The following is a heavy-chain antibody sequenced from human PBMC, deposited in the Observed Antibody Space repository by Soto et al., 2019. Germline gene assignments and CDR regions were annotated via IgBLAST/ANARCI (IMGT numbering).Heavy chain of an antibody. CDR3: ARGLARITMVRGVKGYYYYYMDV. V-gene: IGHV3-23*01. CDR1: GFTFSSYA. Sequence: PGGSLRLSCAASGFTFSSYAMSWVRQAPGKGLEGLEWVSAISGSGGSTYYADSVKGRFTISRDNSKNTLYLQMNSLRAEDTAVYYCARGLARITMVRGVKGYYYYYMDVWGKGTTVTVSS. D-gene: IGHD3-10*01. CDR2: ISGSGGST. J-gene: IGHJ6*03.